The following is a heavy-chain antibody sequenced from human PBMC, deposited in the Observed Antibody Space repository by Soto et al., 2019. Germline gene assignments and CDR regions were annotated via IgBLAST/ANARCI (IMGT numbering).Heavy chain of an antibody. V-gene: IGHV3-33*01. CDR2: IWYDGSSK. Sequence: GGSLRLSCAASGFSFSSYGMHWVRQAPGKGLEWVAAIWYDGSSKFYADSVKGRFTISRDNSKNTLYLQMNSLRAEDTALYYCARRSRFPKDYGMDVWGQGTTVTVSS. CDR3: ARRSRFPKDYGMDV. J-gene: IGHJ6*02. D-gene: IGHD2-15*01. CDR1: GFSFSSYG.